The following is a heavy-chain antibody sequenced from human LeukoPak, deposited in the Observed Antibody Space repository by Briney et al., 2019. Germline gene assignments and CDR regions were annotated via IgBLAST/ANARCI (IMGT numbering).Heavy chain of an antibody. J-gene: IGHJ4*02. V-gene: IGHV3-21*01. CDR3: ARDAARMYYFDY. CDR2: ITSGGDYI. CDR1: GFTFNTFN. D-gene: IGHD2-15*01. Sequence: GGSLRLSCAASGFTFNTFNMNWVRQAPGKGLEWVSSITSGGDYIYYADSVKGRFTISRDNSKNTLYLEMNSLRAEDTAVYYCARDAARMYYFDYWGQGTLVTVSS.